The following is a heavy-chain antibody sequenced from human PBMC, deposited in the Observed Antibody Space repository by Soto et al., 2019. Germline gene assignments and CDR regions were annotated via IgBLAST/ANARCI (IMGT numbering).Heavy chain of an antibody. V-gene: IGHV3-15*01. J-gene: IGHJ3*01. CDR3: ITDPGGST. CDR1: GFTFNNAW. Sequence: EVQLVESGGGLVKPGGSRRVSCAASGFTFNNAWMTWVRQAPGKGLEWVGRIKSKADGGIIDYAGPVRGRFTISREDSKHTVYLQMNSLKTEDTAMYYCITDPGGSTWGQGTMVTVSS. CDR2: IKSKADGGII.